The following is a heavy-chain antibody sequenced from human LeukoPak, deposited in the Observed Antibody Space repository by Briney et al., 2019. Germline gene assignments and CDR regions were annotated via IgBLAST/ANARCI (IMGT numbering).Heavy chain of an antibody. Sequence: PSQTLSLTCTVSGGSISSGSYYWRWIRQPAGKGLEWIGRIYTSGSTNYNPSLKSRVTISVDTSKNQFSLKLSSVTAADTAVYYCAREYPYYYDSSGYYYGHYYYYMDVWGKGTTVTVSS. J-gene: IGHJ6*03. D-gene: IGHD3-22*01. CDR2: IYTSGST. CDR1: GGSISSGSYY. V-gene: IGHV4-61*02. CDR3: AREYPYYYDSSGYYYGHYYYYMDV.